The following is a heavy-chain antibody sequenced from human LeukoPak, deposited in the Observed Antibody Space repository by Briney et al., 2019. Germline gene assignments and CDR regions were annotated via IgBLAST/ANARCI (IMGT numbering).Heavy chain of an antibody. CDR3: ARHRYYYDSSGYYYQP. J-gene: IGHJ5*02. CDR2: IYYSGST. V-gene: IGHV4-59*01. D-gene: IGHD3-22*01. CDR1: GASISSYY. Sequence: SETVFLTCTVSGASISSYYWSWIRQPPGKGLEWIGHIYYSGSTNYNPSLKSRVTISVDTSKNQFSLRLSSVTAADTAVYYCARHRYYYDSSGYYYQPWGQGTLVTVSS.